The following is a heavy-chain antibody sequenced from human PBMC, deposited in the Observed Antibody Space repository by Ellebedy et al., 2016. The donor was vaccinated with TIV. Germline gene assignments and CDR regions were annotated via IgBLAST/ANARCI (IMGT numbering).Heavy chain of an antibody. V-gene: IGHV4-39*01. CDR3: ARRLRGYSRTADFDP. CDR2: IYYTGSS. Sequence: MPSETLSLTCTVSGGSISSSNYYWDWIRQPPGKGLEWIGSIYYTGSSYYSPSLKSRVTISVDTSKNQLFLKLNSVTAADTAVYHCARRLRGYSRTADFDPWGQGTLVTVSS. CDR1: GGSISSSNYY. J-gene: IGHJ5*02. D-gene: IGHD2-15*01.